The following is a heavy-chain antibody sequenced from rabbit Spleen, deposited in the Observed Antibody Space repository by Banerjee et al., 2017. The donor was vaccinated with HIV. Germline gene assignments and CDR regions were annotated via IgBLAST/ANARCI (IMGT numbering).Heavy chain of an antibody. CDR2: IYGGSSGST. CDR3: ARDTGSSFSSYGMDL. J-gene: IGHJ6*01. Sequence: EESGGALVQPEGSLALTCKASGFSFSGSYWICWVRQAPGKGLELIACIYGGSSGSTYYANWAKGRFTCSKTSSTTVTLQMTSLTVADTATYFCARDTGSSFSSYGMDLWGPGTLVTVS. D-gene: IGHD8-1*01. V-gene: IGHV1S45*01. CDR1: GFSFSGSYW.